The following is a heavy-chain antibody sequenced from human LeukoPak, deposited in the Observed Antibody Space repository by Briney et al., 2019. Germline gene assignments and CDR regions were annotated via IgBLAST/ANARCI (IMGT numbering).Heavy chain of an antibody. CDR3: ARHIGYSAWNPDY. J-gene: IGHJ4*02. D-gene: IGHD5-12*01. CDR2: IYPYDSDT. Sequence: GESLKISCKASGYSFTSYWIGWVRQMPGKGLGWMGIIYPYDSDTRYSPSFQGQVTISADKSISTAYLQWSNLKASDTAMYYCARHIGYSAWNPDYWGQGTLVTVSS. V-gene: IGHV5-51*01. CDR1: GYSFTSYW.